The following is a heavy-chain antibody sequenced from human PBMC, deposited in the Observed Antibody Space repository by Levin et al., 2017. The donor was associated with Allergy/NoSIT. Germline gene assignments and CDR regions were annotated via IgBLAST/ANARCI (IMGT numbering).Heavy chain of an antibody. V-gene: IGHV4-39*01. J-gene: IGHJ4*02. Sequence: SETLSLTCTVSNGSLNNNNYFWAWVRQPPGKALEWIGTVHYTGTTSFSPSLRSRVTISIDTSKIQFSLNLKSVTAADTAVYYCARILVTATHPWFLGHWGQGALVVVSS. D-gene: IGHD2-21*02. CDR1: NGSLNNNNYF. CDR3: ARILVTATHPWFLGH. CDR2: VHYTGTT.